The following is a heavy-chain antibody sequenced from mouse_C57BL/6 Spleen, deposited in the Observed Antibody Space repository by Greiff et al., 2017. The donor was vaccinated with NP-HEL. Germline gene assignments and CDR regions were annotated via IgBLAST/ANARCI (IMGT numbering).Heavy chain of an antibody. CDR1: GFTFSSYG. CDR2: ISSGGSYT. CDR3: ARARDGHYYAMDY. V-gene: IGHV5-6*01. D-gene: IGHD2-3*01. Sequence: EVQRVESGGDLVKPGGSLKLSCAASGFTFSSYGMSWVRQTPDKRLEWVATISSGGSYTYYPDSVKGRFTISRDNAKNTLYLQMSSLKSEDTAMYYCARARDGHYYAMDYWGQGTSVTVSS. J-gene: IGHJ4*01.